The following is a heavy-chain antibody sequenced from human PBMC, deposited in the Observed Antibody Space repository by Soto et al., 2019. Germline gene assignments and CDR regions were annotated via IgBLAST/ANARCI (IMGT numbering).Heavy chain of an antibody. CDR2: FYYSGST. V-gene: IGHV4-59*01. Sequence: ENLSLTCTVSGGSISSYYWSWIRQPPGKGLEWIGYFYYSGSTNYNPSLKSRVTVSVDTSKNQFSLKLSSVTAADTAVYYCARGTLTSYFDYWGQGTLVTVSS. CDR1: GGSISSYY. J-gene: IGHJ4*02. CDR3: ARGTLTSYFDY.